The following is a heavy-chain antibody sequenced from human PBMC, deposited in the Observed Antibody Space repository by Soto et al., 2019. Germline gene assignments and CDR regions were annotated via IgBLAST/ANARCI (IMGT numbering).Heavy chain of an antibody. CDR2: IFHDGTA. V-gene: IGHV4-4*02. CDR1: GVSISSGNW. Sequence: SETLSLTCAVSGVSISSGNWWTWDRQTPQRGLEYIGEIFHDGTANYYPSFERRVAISVDTSKNQFSLKLTSVTAADTAVYYCARGSRRWSTTPSERLNWLDPWGQGTLVTVSS. J-gene: IGHJ5*02. D-gene: IGHD1-1*01. CDR3: ARGSRRWSTTPSERLNWLDP.